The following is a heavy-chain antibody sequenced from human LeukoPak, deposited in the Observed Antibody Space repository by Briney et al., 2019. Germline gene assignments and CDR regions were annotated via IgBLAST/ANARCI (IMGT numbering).Heavy chain of an antibody. CDR1: GGSISSYY. CDR3: TRPYSSGWYRLDY. D-gene: IGHD6-19*01. J-gene: IGHJ4*02. Sequence: LSLTCTVSGGSISSYYWSWIRQPPGKGLEWVGFIRRKAYGGTTEYAASVKGRFTISRDDSKSIAYLQMNSLKTEDTAVYYCTRPYSSGWYRLDYWGQGTLVTVSS. CDR2: IRRKAYGGTT. V-gene: IGHV3-49*03.